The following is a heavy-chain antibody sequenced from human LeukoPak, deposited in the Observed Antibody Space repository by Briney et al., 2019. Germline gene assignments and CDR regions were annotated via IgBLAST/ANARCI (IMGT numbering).Heavy chain of an antibody. CDR1: GYTFTDYY. V-gene: IGHV1-2*02. CDR2: INPNSGGT. J-gene: IGHJ4*02. Sequence: ASEKVSCKASGYTFTDYYIHWVRQAPGHGLEWMGWINPNSGGTNYAQKFRGRVTMTRDTSISTAYMELSRLTSDDTAVYYCARDFRDYFFYYWGQGTLVTVSS. CDR3: ARDFRDYFFYY.